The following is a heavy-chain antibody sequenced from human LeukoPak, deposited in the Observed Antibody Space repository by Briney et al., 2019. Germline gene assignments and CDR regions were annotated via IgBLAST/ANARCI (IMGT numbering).Heavy chain of an antibody. CDR1: GFTFSSYS. J-gene: IGHJ4*02. V-gene: IGHV3-21*01. CDR2: ISSSSSYI. Sequence: GGSLRLSCAASGFTFSSYSMNWVRQAPGKGLEWVSSISSSSSYIYYADSVKGRFTISRDNAKNSLYLQMNSLRAEDTAVYYCAKVLLWFGELLFGGQGTLVTVPS. CDR3: AKVLLWFGELLF. D-gene: IGHD3-10*01.